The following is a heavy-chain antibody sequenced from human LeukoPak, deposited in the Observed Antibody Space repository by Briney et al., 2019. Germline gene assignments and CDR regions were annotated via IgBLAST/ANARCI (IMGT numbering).Heavy chain of an antibody. Sequence: SVKVSRKTSGGSFLSHTFSWVRQAPGPGLEWMGKITPVINTANYAQTFQGRGPINADKSTTTVYMDLSGLRPDDTAVYYCARVNLRGSNYNWFDPWGQGTRVTVSS. CDR1: GGSFLSHT. CDR3: ARVNLRGSNYNWFDP. D-gene: IGHD1-26*01. CDR2: ITPVINTA. J-gene: IGHJ5*02. V-gene: IGHV1-69*08.